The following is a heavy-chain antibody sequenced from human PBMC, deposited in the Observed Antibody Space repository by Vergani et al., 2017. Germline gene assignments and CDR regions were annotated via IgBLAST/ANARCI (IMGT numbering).Heavy chain of an antibody. J-gene: IGHJ5*02. CDR1: GVSVSSTAFY. D-gene: IGHD3/OR15-3a*01. CDR3: ARGETRTDWLDP. V-gene: IGHV4-61*02. CDR2: IYGSGNI. Sequence: QVQLQESGPGLVKPSQTLSLTCSVSGVSVSSTAFYWNWIRQPAGKGLEWIGSIYGSGNINYNPSLEGRVTISRDTSKNQFSLKVHSVTAADTAVYYCARGETRTDWLDPWGQGTQVIVSS.